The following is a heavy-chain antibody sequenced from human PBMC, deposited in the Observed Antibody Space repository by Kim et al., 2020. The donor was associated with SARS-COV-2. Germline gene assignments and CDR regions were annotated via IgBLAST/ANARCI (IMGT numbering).Heavy chain of an antibody. D-gene: IGHD4-4*01. J-gene: IGHJ6*02. V-gene: IGHV4-39*01. CDR1: GGSISSSSYY. CDR3: ARGGGLDYSNYGLYYYYGMDV. CDR2: IYYSGST. Sequence: SETLSLTCTVSGGSISSSSYYWGWIRQPPGKGLEWIGSIYYSGSTYYNPSLKSRVTISVDTSKNQFSLKLSSVTAADTAVYYCARGGGLDYSNYGLYYYYGMDVWGQGTTVTVSS.